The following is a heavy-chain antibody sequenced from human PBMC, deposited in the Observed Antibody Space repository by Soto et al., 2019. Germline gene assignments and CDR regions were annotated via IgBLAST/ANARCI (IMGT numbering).Heavy chain of an antibody. CDR3: ARDFKGDDENWFDP. V-gene: IGHV4-59*01. CDR1: GGSISSYY. D-gene: IGHD3-16*01. CDR2: IYYSGST. J-gene: IGHJ5*02. Sequence: SETLSLTCTVSGGSISSYYWSWIRPPPGRGLEWIGYIYYSGSTDYNPSLKSRVTISVDTSKNQFSLKLSSVTAADTAVYYCARDFKGDDENWFDPWGQGTLVTVSS.